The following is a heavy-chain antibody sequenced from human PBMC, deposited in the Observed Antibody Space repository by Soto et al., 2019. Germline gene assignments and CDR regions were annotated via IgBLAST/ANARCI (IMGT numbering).Heavy chain of an antibody. CDR3: VKQSGGYHFDSTGNWGAFDF. CDR1: GGSIGTFSYY. J-gene: IGHJ4*02. V-gene: IGHV4-39*01. Sequence: KPSETLSLTCSVSGGSIGTFSYYWAWIRQPPGKGLEWIGSIFYTGDTFYNPSLRSRVSMYVDASMNQFSLELNSMSAPDTAVYYCVKQSGGYHFDSTGNWGAFDFWGPGALVTVSS. CDR2: IFYTGDT. D-gene: IGHD3-22*01.